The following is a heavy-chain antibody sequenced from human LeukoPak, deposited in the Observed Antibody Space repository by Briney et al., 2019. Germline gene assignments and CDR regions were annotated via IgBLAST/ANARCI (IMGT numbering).Heavy chain of an antibody. CDR3: AKAIGGYYFDY. J-gene: IGHJ4*02. V-gene: IGHV3-9*01. Sequence: QPGGSLRLSCAASGFTFDDYAIHWVRQAPGKGLEWVSGISWNSGSIGYADSVRGRFTISRDNAKNSLYLQMNSLRAEDTALYYCAKAIGGYYFDYWGQGTLVTVSS. D-gene: IGHD3-10*01. CDR1: GFTFDDYA. CDR2: ISWNSGSI.